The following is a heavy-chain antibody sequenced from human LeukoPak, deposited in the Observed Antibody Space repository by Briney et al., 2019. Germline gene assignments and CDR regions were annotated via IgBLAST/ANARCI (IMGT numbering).Heavy chain of an antibody. CDR3: ARGAVAGTSLWGPVWFDP. Sequence: PSETLSLTCTVSGGSISSYYWSWIRQPPGKGLEWIGYIYYSGSTNYNPSLKSRVTMSVDTSKNQFSLKLSSVTAADTAVYYCARGAVAGTSLWGPVWFDPWGQGTLVTVSS. D-gene: IGHD6-19*01. J-gene: IGHJ5*02. V-gene: IGHV4-59*12. CDR2: IYYSGST. CDR1: GGSISSYY.